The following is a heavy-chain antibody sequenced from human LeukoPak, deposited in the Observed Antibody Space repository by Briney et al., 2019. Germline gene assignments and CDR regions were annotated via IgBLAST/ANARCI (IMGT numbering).Heavy chain of an antibody. CDR3: ARGYDILTD. V-gene: IGHV3-23*01. CDR2: ISGSDGST. J-gene: IGHJ3*01. Sequence: PGGSLRLSCAASGFTFSSYAMSWVRQAPGKGLEWVSGISGSDGSTNYADSVKGRFTISRENSKNTLYLQMNSLRAEDTAVYYCARGYDILTDWGQGTMVTVSS. CDR1: GFTFSSYA. D-gene: IGHD3-9*01.